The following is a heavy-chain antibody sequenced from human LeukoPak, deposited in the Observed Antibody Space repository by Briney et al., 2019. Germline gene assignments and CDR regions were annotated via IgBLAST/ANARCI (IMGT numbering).Heavy chain of an antibody. CDR3: ARAPGEGWFDP. D-gene: IGHD4-17*01. CDR1: GFTFSSYW. CDR2: IKQDGSEK. Sequence: GGSLRLSCAASGFTFSSYWMSWVRQAPGKGLEWVASIKQDGSEKYYVDSVKGRFTISRDNAKNSLYLQMNSLRAEDAALYYCARAPGEGWFDPWGQGTLVTVSS. J-gene: IGHJ5*02. V-gene: IGHV3-7*01.